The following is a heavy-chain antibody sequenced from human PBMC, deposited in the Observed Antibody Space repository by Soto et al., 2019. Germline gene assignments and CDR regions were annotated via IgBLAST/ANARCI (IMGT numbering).Heavy chain of an antibody. J-gene: IGHJ4*02. CDR2: ISGSGGST. Sequence: GGSLRLSCAASGFTFSSYAMSWVRQAPGKGLEWVSAISGSGGSTYYADSVKGRFTISRDNSKNTLYLQMNSLRAEDTAVYYCAKSRWFGEVAPYYFDYWGQGTLVTVSS. D-gene: IGHD3-10*01. V-gene: IGHV3-23*01. CDR1: GFTFSSYA. CDR3: AKSRWFGEVAPYYFDY.